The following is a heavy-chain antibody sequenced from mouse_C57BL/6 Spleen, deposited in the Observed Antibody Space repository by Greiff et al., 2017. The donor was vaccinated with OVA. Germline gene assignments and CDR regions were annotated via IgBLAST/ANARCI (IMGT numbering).Heavy chain of an antibody. Sequence: VKLMESDAELVKPGASVKISCKVSGYTFTDHTIHWMKQRPEQGLEWIGYIYPRDGSTKYNEKFKGKATLTADKSSSTAYMQLNSLTSEDSAVYFCAREAYYSNYEGYFDVWGTGTTVTVSS. D-gene: IGHD2-5*01. J-gene: IGHJ1*03. CDR1: GYTFTDHT. CDR2: IYPRDGST. V-gene: IGHV1-78*01. CDR3: AREAYYSNYEGYFDV.